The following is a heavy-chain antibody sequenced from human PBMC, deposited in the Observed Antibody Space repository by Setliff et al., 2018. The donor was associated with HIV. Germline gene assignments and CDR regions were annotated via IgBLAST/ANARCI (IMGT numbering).Heavy chain of an antibody. D-gene: IGHD1-26*01. CDR2: IYPNSGGT. V-gene: IGHV1-2*02. CDR3: ARDHMSVGAWVGATSRGLFQH. CDR1: GYTFTAYY. Sequence: GASVKVSCKASGYTFTAYYMHWVRQAPGQGLEWMGWIYPNSGGTKYAQKFQGRVTMTRDTSISTAYMELSRLRSEDTAVYYCARDHMSVGAWVGATSRGLFQHWGQGTLVTVSS. J-gene: IGHJ1*01.